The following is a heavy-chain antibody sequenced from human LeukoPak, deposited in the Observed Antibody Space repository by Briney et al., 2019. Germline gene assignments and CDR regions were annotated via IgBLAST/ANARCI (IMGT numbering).Heavy chain of an antibody. CDR1: GFTFSSFR. Sequence: QAGGSLRLSCAASGFTFSSFRMSWVRQAPGKGLEWVSAISDDGRSTYYADSVKGRFTISRDNSKNTLYLQMKSLRFEDTALYFCAKRVPYSSASVYFDYWGQGTLVTVSS. D-gene: IGHD6-6*01. J-gene: IGHJ4*02. CDR2: ISDDGRST. CDR3: AKRVPYSSASVYFDY. V-gene: IGHV3-23*01.